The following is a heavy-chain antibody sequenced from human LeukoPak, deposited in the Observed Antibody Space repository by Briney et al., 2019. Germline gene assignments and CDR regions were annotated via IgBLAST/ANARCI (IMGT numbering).Heavy chain of an antibody. J-gene: IGHJ4*02. CDR3: AKEDRRGYYFDY. CDR1: GGSVSSGSYY. V-gene: IGHV3-23*01. Sequence: PSETLSLTCTVSGGSVSSGSYYWSWVRQAPGKGLEWVSAISGSGGSTYYADSVKGRFTISRDNSKNTLYLQMNSLRAEDTAVYYCAKEDRRGYYFDYWGQGTLVTVSS. CDR2: ISGSGGST.